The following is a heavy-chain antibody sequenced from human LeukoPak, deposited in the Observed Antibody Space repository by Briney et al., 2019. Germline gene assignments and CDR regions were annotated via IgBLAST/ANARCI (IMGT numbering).Heavy chain of an antibody. CDR3: ARGRITIFGVVNPHFDY. CDR1: RGSISSYY. CDR2: INNSGST. Sequence: KTSEALSLTCTVSRGSISSYYWSWIRQPPGKGLEWIGYINNSGSTNSNPPLKSRVSMSVDTFNNQFSMKLSSVTAADTAVYYCARGRITIFGVVNPHFDYWGQGTLVTVSS. V-gene: IGHV4-59*01. J-gene: IGHJ4*02. D-gene: IGHD3-3*01.